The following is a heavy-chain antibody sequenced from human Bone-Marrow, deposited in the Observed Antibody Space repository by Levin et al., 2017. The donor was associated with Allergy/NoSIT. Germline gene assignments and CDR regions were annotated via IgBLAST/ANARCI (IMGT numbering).Heavy chain of an antibody. CDR1: GFTFSNAW. CDR2: IKSKTDGGTT. V-gene: IGHV3-15*01. D-gene: IGHD3-10*01. CDR3: TTSGFRELLTLSDY. J-gene: IGHJ4*02. Sequence: RGESLKISCAASGFTFSNAWMSWVRQAPGKGLEWVGRIKSKTDGGTTDYAAPVKGRFTISRDDSKNTLYLQMNSLKTEDTAVYYCTTSGFRELLTLSDYWGQGTLVTVSS.